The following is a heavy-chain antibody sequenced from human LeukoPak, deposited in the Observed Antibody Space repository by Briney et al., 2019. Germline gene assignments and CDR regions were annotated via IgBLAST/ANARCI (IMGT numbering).Heavy chain of an antibody. CDR2: IYYSGST. D-gene: IGHD1-26*01. CDR1: GGSISSSSYY. Sequence: SSETLSLTCTVSGGSISSSSYYWGWIRQPPGKGLEWIGGIYYSGSTYHNPSLKSRVTISVDTSKNQFSLKVRSVTAADTAVYYCARQAVLGATRWFDPWGQGTLVTVSS. V-gene: IGHV4-39*01. J-gene: IGHJ5*02. CDR3: ARQAVLGATRWFDP.